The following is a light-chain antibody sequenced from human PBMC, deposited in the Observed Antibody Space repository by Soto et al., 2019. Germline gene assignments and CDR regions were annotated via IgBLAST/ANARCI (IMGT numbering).Light chain of an antibody. CDR2: AAS. CDR3: QQYGSSPPLT. CDR1: QSISSY. J-gene: IGKJ5*01. Sequence: DIEMTQSPSSLSASVGDRVTITCRASQSISSYLNWYQQKPGKAPKLLIYAASSLQSGVPSRFSGSGSGTDFTLTISRLEPEDFAVYYCQQYGSSPPLTFGQGTRLEIK. V-gene: IGKV1-39*01.